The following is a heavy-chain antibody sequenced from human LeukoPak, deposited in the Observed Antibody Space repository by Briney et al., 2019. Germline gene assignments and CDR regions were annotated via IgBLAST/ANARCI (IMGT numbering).Heavy chain of an antibody. CDR3: SGENGAFSPFGY. D-gene: IGHD2-8*01. J-gene: IGHJ4*02. Sequence: KPSETLSLTCGVSGGSITSTNWWSWVRQPPGQGLEWIGEISLSGLTNYNPSLKSRVTMALDKSKNHLSLNLTSVTAADTAVYYCSGENGAFSPFGYWGQGTLVTVSS. V-gene: IGHV4-4*02. CDR1: GGSITSTNW. CDR2: ISLSGLT.